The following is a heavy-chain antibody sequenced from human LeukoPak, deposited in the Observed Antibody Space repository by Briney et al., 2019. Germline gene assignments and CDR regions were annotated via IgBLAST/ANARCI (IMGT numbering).Heavy chain of an antibody. D-gene: IGHD4-11*01. CDR2: ISASGDGS. J-gene: IGHJ4*02. Sequence: PGGSHRLSCAASGFTFTDAWMTWVRQAPGKGLEWVSSISASGDGSYFALSVKGRFTISRDNFKNTLFLQMNSLRAKDTAVYYCAKATDDYSRRGIDYWGQGTLVTVSS. V-gene: IGHV3-23*01. CDR3: AKATDDYSRRGIDY. CDR1: GFTFTDAW.